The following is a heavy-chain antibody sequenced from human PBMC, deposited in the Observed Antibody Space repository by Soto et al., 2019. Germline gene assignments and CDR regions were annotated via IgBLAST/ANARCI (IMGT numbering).Heavy chain of an antibody. CDR1: GGSISSGDYY. J-gene: IGHJ6*02. V-gene: IGHV4-30-4*01. Sequence: SETLSLTCTVSGGSISSGDYYWSWIRQPPGKGLEWIGYIYYSGSTYYNPSLKSRVTISVDTSKNHFSLKLSFVIAADTAVYYCAREWTYSYGYEYYYGMDVWGQGTTVTVSS. CDR3: AREWTYSYGYEYYYGMDV. D-gene: IGHD5-18*01. CDR2: IYYSGST.